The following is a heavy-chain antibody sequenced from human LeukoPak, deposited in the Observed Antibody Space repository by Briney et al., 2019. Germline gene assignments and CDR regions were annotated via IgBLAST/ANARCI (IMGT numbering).Heavy chain of an antibody. V-gene: IGHV3-23*01. CDR2: ISGSGGST. CDR3: ARVLPAPVDYYYMDV. CDR1: GFTLSSYA. D-gene: IGHD2-2*01. J-gene: IGHJ6*03. Sequence: GGSLRLSCAASGFTLSSYAMSWVRQAPGKGLEWVSAISGSGGSTYYADSVKGRFTISRDNSKNTLYLQMNSLTAEDTAVYYCARVLPAPVDYYYMDVWGKGTTVTVSS.